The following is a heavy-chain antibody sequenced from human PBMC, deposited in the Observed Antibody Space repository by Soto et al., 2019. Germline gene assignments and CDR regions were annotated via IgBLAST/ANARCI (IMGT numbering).Heavy chain of an antibody. J-gene: IGHJ4*02. CDR1: GGSISSGDYY. D-gene: IGHD5-18*01. Sequence: QVQLQESGPGLAKPSQTLSLTCTVSGGSISSGDYYWSWIRQSPGKGLEWIGYIYYSGSTYYNPSLKSRVTISIDLSKNQLSLKLSSVTAADTAVYYCARALGDTAMAVKNWGQGTLVTVSS. CDR3: ARALGDTAMAVKN. V-gene: IGHV4-30-4*08. CDR2: IYYSGST.